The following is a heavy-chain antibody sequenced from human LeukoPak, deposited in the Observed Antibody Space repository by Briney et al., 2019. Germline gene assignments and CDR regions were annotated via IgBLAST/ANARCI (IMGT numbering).Heavy chain of an antibody. J-gene: IGHJ5*02. V-gene: IGHV4-34*01. CDR2: INHSGST. CDR1: GGSFSGYY. Sequence: PSETLSLTCAVYGGSFSGYYWSWIRQPPGRGLEWIGEINHSGSTNYNPSLKSRVTISVDTSKNQFSLKLSSVTAADTAVYYCARGGDIVLVPAAMSLCWFDPWGQGTLVTVSS. D-gene: IGHD2-2*01. CDR3: ARGGDIVLVPAAMSLCWFDP.